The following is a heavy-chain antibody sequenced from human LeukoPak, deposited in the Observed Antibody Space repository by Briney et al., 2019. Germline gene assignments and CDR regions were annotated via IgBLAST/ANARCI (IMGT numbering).Heavy chain of an antibody. D-gene: IGHD5-18*01. V-gene: IGHV3-30*04. CDR3: ARHLSGVSGYTYGRGIDY. CDR1: GFTFSSYA. CDR2: ISYDGSNK. J-gene: IGHJ4*02. Sequence: GGSLRLSCAASGFTFSSYAMHWVRQAPGKGLEWVAVISYDGSNKYYADSVKGRFTISRDNAKKSLYLQVNSLRAEDTALYYCARHLSGVSGYTYGRGIDYWGQGTLVTVSS.